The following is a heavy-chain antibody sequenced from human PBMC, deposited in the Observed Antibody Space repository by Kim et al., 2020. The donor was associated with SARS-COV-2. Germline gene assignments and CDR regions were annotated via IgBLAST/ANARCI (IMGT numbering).Heavy chain of an antibody. CDR2: IYSSSST. D-gene: IGHD4-17*01. CDR3: DTVDPAYDI. CDR1: GFTVTYHY. J-gene: IGHJ3*02. Sequence: GGSLRLSCAASGFTVTYHYMSWIRQAPGKGLEWVSYIYSSSSTMYAASVKRRRIISSNHNKNTLYPLMINMITADTAVSYCDTVDPAYDI. V-gene: IGHV3-66*01.